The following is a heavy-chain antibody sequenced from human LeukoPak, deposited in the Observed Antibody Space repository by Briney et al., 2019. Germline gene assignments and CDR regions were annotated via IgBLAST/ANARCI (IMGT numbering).Heavy chain of an antibody. J-gene: IGHJ4*02. CDR1: GGSISSSNW. D-gene: IGHD3-22*01. CDR2: IYHSGST. V-gene: IGHV4-4*02. CDR3: ARAYYDSSGPYYFDY. Sequence: SETLSLTCAVSGGSISSSNWWSWVRQPPGKGLEWIGEIYHSGSTNYNPSLKSRVTISVDKSKNQFSLKLSSVTAADTAVYYCARAYYDSSGPYYFDYWGQGTLVTVSS.